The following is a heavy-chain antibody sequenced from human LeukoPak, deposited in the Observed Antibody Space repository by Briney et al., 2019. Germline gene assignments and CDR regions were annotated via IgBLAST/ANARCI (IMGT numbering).Heavy chain of an antibody. Sequence: GGSLRLSCAASGFTVSNNYISWVRQPPGKGLEWVSVTYSGSTDYADYVKGRFTISRDNSKNTLYLQMNSLRAEDTAVYYCARDQNYWGQGTLVTVSS. CDR3: ARDQNY. CDR2: TYSGST. J-gene: IGHJ4*02. V-gene: IGHV3-66*03. CDR1: GFTVSNNY.